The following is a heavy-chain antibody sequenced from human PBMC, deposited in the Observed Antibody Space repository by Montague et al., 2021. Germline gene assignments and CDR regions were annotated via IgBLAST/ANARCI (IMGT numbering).Heavy chain of an antibody. V-gene: IGHV3-33*01. CDR1: GFTVTSYA. Sequence: SLRLSCAASGFTVTSYAMHWVRQAPGKGLEWVALIWSDGSNIQYADSVKGRFTISRDTPKNTLYLEMDNLTADDTAVYYCVRGRPSWLDRGFDLWGQGTLVTVSS. D-gene: IGHD6-19*01. J-gene: IGHJ4*02. CDR3: VRGRPSWLDRGFDL. CDR2: IWSDGSNI.